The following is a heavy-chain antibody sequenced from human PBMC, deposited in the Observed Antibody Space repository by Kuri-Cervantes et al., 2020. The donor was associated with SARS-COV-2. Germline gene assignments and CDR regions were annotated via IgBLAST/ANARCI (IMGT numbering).Heavy chain of an antibody. V-gene: IGHV3-64*01. CDR3: AATLLWYGDLFFDY. CDR2: FSSNGGST. Sequence: LHCASSGFTFSSYAMHWVRKAPGKGLGYVSAFSSNGGSTYYANSVKGRFTITRDNSKNTLYLHMGSLRAEDIAVYYCAATLLWYGDLFFDYWGQGTLVTVSS. J-gene: IGHJ4*02. D-gene: IGHD4-17*01. CDR1: GFTFSSYA.